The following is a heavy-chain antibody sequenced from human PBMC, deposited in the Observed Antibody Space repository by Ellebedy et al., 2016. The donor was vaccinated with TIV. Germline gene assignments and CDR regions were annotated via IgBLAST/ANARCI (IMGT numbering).Heavy chain of an antibody. CDR1: GFTFSSHE. J-gene: IGHJ3*02. CDR2: ISSGGTTK. CDR3: ARDLFIGYSSGPAAFDI. Sequence: GGSLRLSCAASGFTFSSHEMNWVRQAPGKGLEWASYISSGGTTKYYADSVKGRFTISRDNAKNSLYLQMNSLRAEDTAVYYCARDLFIGYSSGPAAFDIWGQGTMVTVSS. D-gene: IGHD6-19*01. V-gene: IGHV3-48*03.